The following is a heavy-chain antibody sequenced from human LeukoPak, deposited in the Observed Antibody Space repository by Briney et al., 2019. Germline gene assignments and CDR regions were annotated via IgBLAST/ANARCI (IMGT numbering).Heavy chain of an antibody. CDR1: GCTFSSYG. CDR2: ISYDGSHK. Sequence: PGGSLRLSCAASGCTFSSYGMHWVRQAPGKGLEWVAVISYDGSHKYYADSVKGRFTISRDNSKNTLYLQMNSLRAEDTAVYYSAKDRVTTVTNWFDLWGQGTLVTVSS. J-gene: IGHJ5*02. D-gene: IGHD4-17*01. V-gene: IGHV3-30*18. CDR3: AKDRVTTVTNWFDL.